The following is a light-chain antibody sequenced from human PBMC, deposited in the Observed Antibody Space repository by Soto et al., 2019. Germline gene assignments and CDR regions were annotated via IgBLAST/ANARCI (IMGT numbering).Light chain of an antibody. CDR3: MKAIKPPFF. V-gene: IGKV2-28*01. CDR1: QSLLHSNGYNY. J-gene: IGKJ3*01. CDR2: LGS. Sequence: DIVMTQSPLSLPVTPGEPASISCRSSQSLLHSNGYNYLDWYLQKTGQSPQLLIYLGSNWASGVPDRFSGSGSGTDFTLKISRVEAEDVGVYYCMKAIKPPFFFVPGTKVD.